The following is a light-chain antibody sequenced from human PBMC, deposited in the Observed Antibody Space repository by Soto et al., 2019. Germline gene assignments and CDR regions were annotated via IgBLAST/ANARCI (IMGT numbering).Light chain of an antibody. V-gene: IGKV1-39*01. CDR2: AAS. CDR3: QLTYNMPRT. Sequence: DIQMTQSPSSLSASLGDRVTITCRASQSISRHLNWYQQKPGKAPRLLIYAASSLQSGVPSRFSSSRSGTDFILTITSLQPEDSAPYYCQLTYNMPRTFGPGTKVD. J-gene: IGKJ3*01. CDR1: QSISRH.